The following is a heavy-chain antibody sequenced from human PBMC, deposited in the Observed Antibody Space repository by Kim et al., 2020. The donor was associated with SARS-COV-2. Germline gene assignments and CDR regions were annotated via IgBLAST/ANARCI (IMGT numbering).Heavy chain of an antibody. CDR2: INHSGST. CDR3: ARGIAIFGVVSWFDP. CDR1: GGSLSGYY. J-gene: IGHJ5*02. D-gene: IGHD3-3*01. Sequence: SETLSLNCAVYGGSLSGYYWSWIRQPPGKGLEWIGEINHSGSTKYNPSLKSRVTISVDTSKNQFSLKLSSVAAADTAMYYCARGIAIFGVVSWFDPWGQRTLVTVSS. V-gene: IGHV4-34*01.